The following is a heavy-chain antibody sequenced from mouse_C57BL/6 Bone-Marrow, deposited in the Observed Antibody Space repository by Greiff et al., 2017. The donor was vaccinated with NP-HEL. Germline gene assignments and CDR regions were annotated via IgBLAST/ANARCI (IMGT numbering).Heavy chain of an antibody. V-gene: IGHV1-53*01. J-gene: IGHJ4*01. CDR3: ARAEDMDY. CDR2: INPNNGGT. CDR1: GYTFTSYW. Sequence: QVQLQQSGTELVKPGASVKLSCKASGYTFTSYWMHWLKQRPGQGLEWIGNINPNNGGTNDNEKFKGKATLTVDKSSSTAYMLLSSLTSEDSAVYVSARAEDMDYWGQGTSVTVSS.